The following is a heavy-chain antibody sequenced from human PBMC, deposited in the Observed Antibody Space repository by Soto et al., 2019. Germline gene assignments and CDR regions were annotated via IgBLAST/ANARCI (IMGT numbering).Heavy chain of an antibody. Sequence: EVQLVESGGGLVQPGRSLRLSCAASGFTFDDYTIHWVRQAPGKGLEWVSGISGNRAKIGYADSVKGRFTISRDNAKNSVYLQLNRLRPEDTALYYCAKETWIRFWSLGPMDVWGTGTTVTVSS. V-gene: IGHV3-9*01. J-gene: IGHJ6*03. CDR3: AKETWIRFWSLGPMDV. CDR2: ISGNRAKI. CDR1: GFTFDDYT. D-gene: IGHD5-18*01.